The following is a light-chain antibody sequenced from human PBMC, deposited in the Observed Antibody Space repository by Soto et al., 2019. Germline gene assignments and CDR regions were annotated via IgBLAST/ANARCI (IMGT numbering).Light chain of an antibody. J-gene: IGKJ1*01. CDR3: QQYNGYWT. CDR2: EAT. CDR1: QSISGS. V-gene: IGKV1-5*03. Sequence: DIQMTQSPSTLSASVGDRVTITCRASQSISGSLAWYQQKPGKAPKLLIYEATNLKSGVPSRFSGSVSGTEYTLTISSLQPDDSASYYCQQYNGYWTFGQGTRVEI.